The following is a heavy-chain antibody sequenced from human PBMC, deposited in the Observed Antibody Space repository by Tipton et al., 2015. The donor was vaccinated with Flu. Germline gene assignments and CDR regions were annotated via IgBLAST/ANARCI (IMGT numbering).Heavy chain of an antibody. V-gene: IGHV4-30-2*03. Sequence: TLSLTCTVSGGFITSGGYAWTWIRQPPGKGLEWIGSIHYRGSTFYNPSLEGRVTISVDTSRNHFSLKVNSVTAADTAIYYCARSYIGFPHIYWGQGRLVTVSS. CDR1: GGFITSGGYA. J-gene: IGHJ4*02. D-gene: IGHD3-10*01. CDR2: IHYRGST. CDR3: ARSYIGFPHIY.